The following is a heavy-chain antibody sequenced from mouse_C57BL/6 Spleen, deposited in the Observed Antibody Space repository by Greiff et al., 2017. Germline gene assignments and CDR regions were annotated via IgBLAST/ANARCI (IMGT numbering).Heavy chain of an antibody. J-gene: IGHJ4*01. V-gene: IGHV1-82*01. CDR2: IYPGDGDT. CDR1: GYAFSSSW. CDR3: ARGGFGLDY. Sequence: VQLQQSGPELVKPGASVKISCKASGYAFSSSWMNWVKQRPGKGLEWIGRIYPGDGDTNYNGKFKGKATLTADKSSSTAYMQLSSLTSEDSAVYLCARGGFGLDYWGQGTSVTVSS.